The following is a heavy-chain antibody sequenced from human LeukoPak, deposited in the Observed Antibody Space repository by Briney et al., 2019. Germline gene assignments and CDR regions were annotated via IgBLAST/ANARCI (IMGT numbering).Heavy chain of an antibody. D-gene: IGHD2/OR15-2a*01. CDR1: GFTFNNYG. CDR2: IRYDGSNT. J-gene: IGHJ4*02. CDR3: AKDGTSYYYIYY. V-gene: IGHV3-30*02. Sequence: GGSLRLSCAASGFTFNNYGMHWVRQAPGKGLEWLALIRYDGSNTYYADSVKGRFTVSRDDSKNTLYLQMNSLRGDDTAVYYCAKDGTSYYYIYYWGQGTLVTVSS.